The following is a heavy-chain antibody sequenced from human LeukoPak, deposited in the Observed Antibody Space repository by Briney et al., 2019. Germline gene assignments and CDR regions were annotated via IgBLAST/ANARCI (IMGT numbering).Heavy chain of an antibody. Sequence: PGGSLRPSCATSDFTVSSNYMSWVRQAPGKGLEWVSIIYSNGSTYYADSMKGRFTISRDNSKNTLYLQMNSLRAEDTAVYYCARDPLGVLSYFDYWGQGTLVTVSS. J-gene: IGHJ4*02. CDR2: IYSNGST. CDR1: DFTVSSNY. D-gene: IGHD3-16*01. V-gene: IGHV3-53*01. CDR3: ARDPLGVLSYFDY.